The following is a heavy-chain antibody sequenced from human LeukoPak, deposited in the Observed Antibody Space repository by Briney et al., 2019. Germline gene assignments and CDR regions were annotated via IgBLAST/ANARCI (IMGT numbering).Heavy chain of an antibody. V-gene: IGHV3-53*01. CDR2: IYSGGTT. Sequence: GGSLRLSCAASGFTVSSNYMSWVRQAPGKGLEWVSSIYSGGTTYYADSVKGRFTISRDNSKNTLYLQMNSLRAEDTAVYYCASHYYDNSGYWGGLGYWGQGTLVTVSS. CDR1: GFTVSSNY. D-gene: IGHD3-22*01. J-gene: IGHJ4*02. CDR3: ASHYYDNSGYWGGLGY.